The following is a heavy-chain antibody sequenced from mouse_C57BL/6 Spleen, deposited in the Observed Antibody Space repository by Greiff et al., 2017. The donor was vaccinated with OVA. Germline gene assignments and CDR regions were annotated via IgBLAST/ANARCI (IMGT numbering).Heavy chain of an antibody. Sequence: EVQVVESGEGLVKPGGSLKLSCAASGFTFSSYAMSWVRQTPEKRLEWVAYISSGGDYIYYADTVKGGFTISRDNARNTLYLQMSSLHSEDTPMYYCTRNLDYDYDDWYFVVGGTGTTGTVSS. J-gene: IGHJ1*03. CDR2: ISSGGDYI. CDR1: GFTFSSYA. D-gene: IGHD2-4*01. V-gene: IGHV5-9-1*02. CDR3: TRNLDYDYDDWYFVV.